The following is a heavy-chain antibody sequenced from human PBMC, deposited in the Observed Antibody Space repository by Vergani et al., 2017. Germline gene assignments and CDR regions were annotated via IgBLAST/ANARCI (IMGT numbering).Heavy chain of an antibody. Sequence: QVQLAPSGAEVKKPGASVKVSCKAAGYTFTSYDTNWGRQATGQGLEWMGLMNPNSGNTGYAQKFQGRVTMTRKTSISTAYMELSSLRSDDTAVYYCVTGRGIYWGKGTLVTVSS. V-gene: IGHV1-8*01. J-gene: IGHJ4*02. D-gene: IGHD6-13*01. CDR1: GYTFTSYD. CDR3: VTGRGIY. CDR2: MNPNSGNT.